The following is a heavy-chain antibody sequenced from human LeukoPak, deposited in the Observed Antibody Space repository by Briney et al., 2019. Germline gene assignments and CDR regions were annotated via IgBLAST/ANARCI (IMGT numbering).Heavy chain of an antibody. CDR1: GFTFSSYG. CDR3: AKFGKAVAAADY. V-gene: IGHV3-30*18. D-gene: IGHD6-19*01. Sequence: GGSLRPSCAASGFTFSSYGMHWVRQAPGKGLEWVAVISYDGNNKYYADSVKGRFTISRDNSKNTLYLQMNSLRAEDTAVYYCAKFGKAVAAADYWGQGTLVTVSS. J-gene: IGHJ4*02. CDR2: ISYDGNNK.